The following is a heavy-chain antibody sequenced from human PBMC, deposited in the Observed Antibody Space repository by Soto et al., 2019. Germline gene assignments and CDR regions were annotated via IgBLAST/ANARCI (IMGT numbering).Heavy chain of an antibody. Sequence: EVQLGESGGGLVKPGGALRLSCAASGLTFSAFGMNWLRQAPGQGLEWVSSISSGGEYVDYADSVTGRLTITSDNAKNSLFLQLDRLLVEDTAVYYCATDVAAAAVMAAWGQGTTVTVSS. D-gene: IGHD6-25*01. CDR2: ISSGGEYV. V-gene: IGHV3-21*01. J-gene: IGHJ6*02. CDR3: ATDVAAAAVMAA. CDR1: GLTFSAFG.